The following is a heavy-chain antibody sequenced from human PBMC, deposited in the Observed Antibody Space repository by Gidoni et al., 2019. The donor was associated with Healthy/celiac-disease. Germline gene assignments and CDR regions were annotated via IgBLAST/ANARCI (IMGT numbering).Heavy chain of an antibody. Sequence: QVQLVESGGGVVQPGRSLRLSCAASGFTFSSYAMHWVRQAPGKGLEWVAVISYDGSNKYYADSVKGRFTISRDNSKNTLYLQMNSLRAEDTAVYYCARGRPDMMVVTALDYWGQGTLVTVSS. CDR2: ISYDGSNK. CDR3: ARGRPDMMVVTALDY. CDR1: GFTFSSYA. V-gene: IGHV3-30-3*01. D-gene: IGHD2-21*02. J-gene: IGHJ4*02.